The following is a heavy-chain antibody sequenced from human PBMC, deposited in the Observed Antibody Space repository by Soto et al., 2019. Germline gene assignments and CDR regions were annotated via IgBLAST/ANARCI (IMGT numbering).Heavy chain of an antibody. CDR2: IIPIFGTA. CDR1: GGTFSSYA. D-gene: IGHD2-2*01. Sequence: SVKVSCKASGGTFSSYAVSWVRQAPGQGLEWMGGIIPIFGTANYAQKFQGRVTITADESTSTAYMELSSLRSEDTAVYYCARASTDIVVVPAAARPYYYYYGMDVWGQGTTVTVYS. V-gene: IGHV1-69*13. CDR3: ARASTDIVVVPAAARPYYYYYGMDV. J-gene: IGHJ6*02.